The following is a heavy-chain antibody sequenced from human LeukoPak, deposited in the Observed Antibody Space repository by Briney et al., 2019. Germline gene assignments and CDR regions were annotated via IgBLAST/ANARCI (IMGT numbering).Heavy chain of an antibody. CDR3: ARAIHYYDSSGSHDAFDI. CDR2: IYSGGST. J-gene: IGHJ3*02. Sequence: GGSLRLSCAASGFTVSSNYMSWVRQAPGKGLEWVSVIYSGGSTYYADSVKGRFTISRDNSKNTLYLQMNSLRAEDTAVYYCARAIHYYDSSGSHDAFDIWGQGTMVTVSS. CDR1: GFTVSSNY. V-gene: IGHV3-66*01. D-gene: IGHD3-22*01.